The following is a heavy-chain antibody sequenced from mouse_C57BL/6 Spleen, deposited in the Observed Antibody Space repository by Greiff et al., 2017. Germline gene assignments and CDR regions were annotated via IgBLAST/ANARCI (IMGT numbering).Heavy chain of an antibody. J-gene: IGHJ2*01. CDR3: AIPFITTVVAPAY. CDR2: IHPSDSDT. D-gene: IGHD1-1*01. V-gene: IGHV1-74*01. Sequence: QVQLQQPGAELVKPGASVKVSCKASGYTFTSYWMHWVKQRPGQGLEWIGRIHPSDSDTNYNQKFKGKATLTVDKSSSTAYMQLNSLTSEDSAVYYCAIPFITTVVAPAYWGQGTTRTVSS. CDR1: GYTFTSYW.